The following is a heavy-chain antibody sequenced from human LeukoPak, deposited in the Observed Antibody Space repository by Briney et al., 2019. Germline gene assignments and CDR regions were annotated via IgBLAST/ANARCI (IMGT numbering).Heavy chain of an antibody. D-gene: IGHD6-13*01. J-gene: IGHJ5*02. CDR3: ARDSSSWYSGGWFDP. V-gene: IGHV4-4*07. Sequence: SETLSLTCTVSGGSISSYYWSWIRQPAGKGLEWIGRIYTSGSTNYNPSPKSRVTMSVDTSKNQFSLKLSSVTAADTAVYYCARDSSSWYSGGWFDPWGQGTLVTVSS. CDR1: GGSISSYY. CDR2: IYTSGST.